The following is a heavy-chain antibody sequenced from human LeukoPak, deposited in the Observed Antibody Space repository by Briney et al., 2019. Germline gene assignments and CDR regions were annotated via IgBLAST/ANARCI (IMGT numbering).Heavy chain of an antibody. CDR1: GYTFTSYG. J-gene: IGHJ6*03. CDR3: ARGGVVGATEDYYYYYMDV. CDR2: IIPIFGTA. V-gene: IGHV1-69*05. D-gene: IGHD1-26*01. Sequence: ASVKVSCKASGYTFTSYGISWVRQAPGQGLEWMGGIIPIFGTANYAQKFQGRVTITTDESTSTAYMELSGLRSEDTAVYYCARGGVVGATEDYYYYYMDVWGKGTTVTVSS.